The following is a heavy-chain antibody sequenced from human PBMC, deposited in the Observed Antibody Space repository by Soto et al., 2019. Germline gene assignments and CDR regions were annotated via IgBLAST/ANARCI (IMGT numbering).Heavy chain of an antibody. CDR2: INPNSGGP. J-gene: IGHJ4*02. CDR3: AASYSDFDY. V-gene: IGHV1-2*02. Sequence: GASVKVSCKTSGYTFTDYYMHWVRHAPGQGLEWMGWINPNSGGPISAQKFQGRVTMTRDTSTSTVYMELSSLRSEDTAVYYCAASYSDFDYWGQGTLVTVSS. CDR1: GYTFTDYY. D-gene: IGHD1-26*01.